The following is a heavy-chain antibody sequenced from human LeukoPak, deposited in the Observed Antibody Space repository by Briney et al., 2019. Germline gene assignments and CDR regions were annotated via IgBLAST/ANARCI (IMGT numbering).Heavy chain of an antibody. V-gene: IGHV1-18*01. CDR2: ISAYNGNT. CDR3: ARDQPDGVEGYYYGMDV. J-gene: IGHJ6*02. Sequence: ASVKVSCKASGYTLTSYGISWVRQAPGQGLEWMGWISAYNGNTNYAQKLKGRVTMTTDTSTCTAYMELRSLRSDDTAVYYCARDQPDGVEGYYYGMDVWGQGTTVTVSS. D-gene: IGHD1-14*01. CDR1: GYTLTSYG.